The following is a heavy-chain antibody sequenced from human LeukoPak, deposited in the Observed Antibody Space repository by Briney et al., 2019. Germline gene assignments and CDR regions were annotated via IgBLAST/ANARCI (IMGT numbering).Heavy chain of an antibody. Sequence: SVKVSCKASVGTFSSYAISWVRQAPGQGLEWMGGIIPIFGPANYAQKFQGRVTITADESTSTAYMELSSLRSEDTAVDYCANYGHLGYCSSTSCYTDYWGQGTLVTVSS. V-gene: IGHV1-69*01. J-gene: IGHJ4*02. CDR2: IIPIFGPA. CDR3: ANYGHLGYCSSTSCYTDY. D-gene: IGHD2-2*02. CDR1: VGTFSSYA.